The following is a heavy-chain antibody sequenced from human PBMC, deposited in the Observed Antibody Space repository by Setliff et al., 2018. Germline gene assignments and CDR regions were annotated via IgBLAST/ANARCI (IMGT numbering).Heavy chain of an antibody. D-gene: IGHD1-1*01. J-gene: IGHJ4*02. CDR1: DGSMTSGSYY. Sequence: SETLSLTCSVSDGSMTSGSYYWGWIRQPPGKGLEWIGSVYYSGTTYYNPSLKSRLTMSVDTAQNQFSLRLTSVTAADTAVYYCARTGTYRYFDYWGQGALVTVSS. CDR3: ARTGTYRYFDY. CDR2: VYYSGTT. V-gene: IGHV4-39*01.